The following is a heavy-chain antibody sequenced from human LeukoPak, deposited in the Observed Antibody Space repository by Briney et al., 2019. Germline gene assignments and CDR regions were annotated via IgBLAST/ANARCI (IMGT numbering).Heavy chain of an antibody. V-gene: IGHV3-48*03. CDR1: VFMFRSFE. Sequence: GGSLRLSCAASVFMFRSFEMYWVRQAPGKGLEWIAYISSGAITMYYADSVKGRFTISRDDAKNSLFLQMNSLRAEDTAVYYCALLAVASDFDYWGQGALVTVSS. D-gene: IGHD6-19*01. CDR3: ALLAVASDFDY. J-gene: IGHJ4*02. CDR2: ISSGAITM.